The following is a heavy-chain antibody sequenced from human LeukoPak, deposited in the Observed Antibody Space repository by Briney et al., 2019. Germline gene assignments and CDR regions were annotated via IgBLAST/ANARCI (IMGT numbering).Heavy chain of an antibody. Sequence: GGSLRLSCAASGFTFSSYAMAWVRQTPGKGLEWVSTIDTSGGSTHYADSVKGRFTISRDNSKNTMYLQMNSLRVEDTAIYYCATDVGTVFFDYWGQGTLVTVSS. CDR3: ATDVGTVFFDY. D-gene: IGHD3/OR15-3a*01. CDR2: IDTSGGST. J-gene: IGHJ4*02. CDR1: GFTFSSYA. V-gene: IGHV3-23*01.